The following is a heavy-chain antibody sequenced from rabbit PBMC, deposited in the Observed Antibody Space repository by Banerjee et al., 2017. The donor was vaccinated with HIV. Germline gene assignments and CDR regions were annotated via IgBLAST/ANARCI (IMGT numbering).Heavy chain of an antibody. CDR1: GFSFSSSYY. CDR2: IYAGSSGTT. D-gene: IGHD6-1*01. Sequence: QSLEESGGDLVKPGASLTLTCTASGFSFSSSYYMCWVRQAPGKGLEWIACIYAGSSGTTYYASWAKGRFTISKTSSTTVTLQMTSLTAADTATYFCAKGGYANYGDFSLWGPGTLVTVS. V-gene: IGHV1S40*01. CDR3: AKGGYANYGDFSL. J-gene: IGHJ4*01.